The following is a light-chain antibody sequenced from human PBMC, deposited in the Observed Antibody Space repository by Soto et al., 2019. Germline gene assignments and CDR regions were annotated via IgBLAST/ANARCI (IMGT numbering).Light chain of an antibody. CDR3: CSFAGTCTLA. V-gene: IGLV2-11*01. J-gene: IGLJ2*01. CDR2: DVS. Sequence: QSALTQPRSVSGSPGQSVTISCTGTSSDVGGYNYVSWYQQHPGKAPKLMIYDVSKRPSGVPDRFSGSKSGNTASLTISGLQAEDEADYYCCSFAGTCTLAFGGGTKLTVL. CDR1: SSDVGGYNY.